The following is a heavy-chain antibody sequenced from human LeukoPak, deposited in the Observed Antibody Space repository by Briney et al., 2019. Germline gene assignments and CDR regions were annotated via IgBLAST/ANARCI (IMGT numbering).Heavy chain of an antibody. D-gene: IGHD3-22*01. J-gene: IGHJ4*02. V-gene: IGHV3-11*01. Sequence: GGSLRLSCAASGFTFSDYNLSWIRQAPGKGLEWVSYIRSGGTDIFYADSVKGRFTISRDNAKNSLYLQMNSLGAEDTAVYYCAKDPGRYYYDSSAFDYWGQGTLVTVSS. CDR1: GFTFSDYN. CDR3: AKDPGRYYYDSSAFDY. CDR2: IRSGGTDI.